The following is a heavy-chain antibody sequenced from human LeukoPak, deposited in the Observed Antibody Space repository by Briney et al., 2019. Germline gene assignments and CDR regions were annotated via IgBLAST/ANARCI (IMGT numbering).Heavy chain of an antibody. CDR2: INPSGGST. Sequence: ASVKVSCKASGYTFTSYYMHWVRQAPGQGLEWMGIINPSGGSTNYAQKLQGRVTMTTDTSTSTAYMELRSLRSDDTAVYYCARTYSSSWCVSSFEYNWFDPWGQGTLVTVSS. CDR3: ARTYSSSWCVSSFEYNWFDP. CDR1: GYTFTSYY. D-gene: IGHD6-13*01. V-gene: IGHV1-46*01. J-gene: IGHJ5*02.